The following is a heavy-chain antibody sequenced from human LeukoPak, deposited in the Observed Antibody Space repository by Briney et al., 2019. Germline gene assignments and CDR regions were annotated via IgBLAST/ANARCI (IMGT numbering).Heavy chain of an antibody. CDR2: IYSGGST. D-gene: IGHD5-18*01. J-gene: IGHJ4*02. Sequence: GGSLRLSCAASGFTFSSYEMNWVRQAPGKGLEWVSVIYSGGSTYYADSVKGRFTISRDNSKNTLYLQMNSLRAEDTAVYYCATTKGGYSYGIDYWGQGTLVTVSS. V-gene: IGHV3-53*01. CDR3: ATTKGGYSYGIDY. CDR1: GFTFSSYE.